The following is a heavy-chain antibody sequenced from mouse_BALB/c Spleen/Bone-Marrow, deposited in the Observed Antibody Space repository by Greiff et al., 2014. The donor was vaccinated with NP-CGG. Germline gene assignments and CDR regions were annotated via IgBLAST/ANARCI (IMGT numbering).Heavy chain of an antibody. V-gene: IGHV5-12-2*01. CDR3: ARRSAATYYFDY. J-gene: IGHJ2*01. D-gene: IGHD1-2*01. Sequence: EVQVVESGGGLVQPGGSLKLSCAASGFIFSSYTMSWVRQTPEKRLEWVAYISNGGGSTYYPDTVKGRFTISRDNAKNTLYLQMSSMRSEDTAMYYCARRSAATYYFDYWGQGTTLTVSS. CDR1: GFIFSSYT. CDR2: ISNGGGST.